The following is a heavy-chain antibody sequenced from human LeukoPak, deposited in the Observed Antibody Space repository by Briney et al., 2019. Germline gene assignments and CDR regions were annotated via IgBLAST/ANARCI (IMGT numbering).Heavy chain of an antibody. D-gene: IGHD3-10*01. CDR1: AFTFNTYA. CDR2: INYDGTNT. J-gene: IGHJ4*02. Sequence: GGSLRLSCAASAFTFNTYAMHWVRQAPGKGLEWVAFINYDGTNTYYADSVKGRFTISRDSSKNTLYLQMNSLRAEDTAVYYCAKDRSPMIRGVFDYWGQGTLVTVSS. CDR3: AKDRSPMIRGVFDY. V-gene: IGHV3-30*02.